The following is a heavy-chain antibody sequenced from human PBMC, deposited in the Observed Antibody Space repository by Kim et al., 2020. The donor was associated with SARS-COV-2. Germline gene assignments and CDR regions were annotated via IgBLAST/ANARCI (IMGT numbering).Heavy chain of an antibody. J-gene: IGHJ4*02. CDR3: AKGSITGARGTFDY. V-gene: IGHV3-23*03. D-gene: IGHD7-27*01. Sequence: ADSVKGRFTISRDNSKNTLYLQMNSLRAEDTAVYYCAKGSITGARGTFDYWGQGTLVTVSS.